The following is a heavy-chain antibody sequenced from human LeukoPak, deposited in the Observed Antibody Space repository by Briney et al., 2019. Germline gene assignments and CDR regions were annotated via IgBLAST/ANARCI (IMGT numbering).Heavy chain of an antibody. J-gene: IGHJ4*02. Sequence: GSLRLSCAVSAFTFSSYWMHWVRHAPGQGLVWVSRINTDGSSTSYADSVKGRFTISRDNAKNTLYLQMNSLRVEETAVYYCARIGSLSPFDWGQGTLVTVSS. CDR1: AFTFSSYW. V-gene: IGHV3-74*01. CDR3: ARIGSLSPFD. CDR2: INTDGSST. D-gene: IGHD6-6*01.